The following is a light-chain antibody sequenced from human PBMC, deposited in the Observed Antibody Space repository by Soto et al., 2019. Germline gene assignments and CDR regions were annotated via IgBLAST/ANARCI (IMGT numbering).Light chain of an antibody. Sequence: DIQMTQSPSSLSASVGDRVTITCQASQDISNYLNWYQQKPGKAPKLLIYDASNLETGVPSRFGGSEPGTDFTFTISSPQPEDIATYYCQQYDNLGYTVGQGTKLEIK. CDR2: DAS. CDR3: QQYDNLGYT. CDR1: QDISNY. V-gene: IGKV1-33*01. J-gene: IGKJ2*01.